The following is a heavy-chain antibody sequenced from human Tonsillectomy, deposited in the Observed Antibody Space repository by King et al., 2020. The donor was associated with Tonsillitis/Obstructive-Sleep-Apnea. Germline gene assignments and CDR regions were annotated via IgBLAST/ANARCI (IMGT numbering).Heavy chain of an antibody. CDR2: INPSGGST. CDR3: ARDHVLTYYDILTGPYYFDY. V-gene: IGHV1-46*01. Sequence: EQLVQSGAEVKKPGASVKVSCKASGYTFTSYYMHWVRQAPGQGLEWMEIINPSGGSTSYAQKFQGRVTMTRDTSTSTVYMELSSLRSEDTAVYYCARDHVLTYYDILTGPYYFDYWGQGTLVTVSS. J-gene: IGHJ4*02. D-gene: IGHD3-9*01. CDR1: GYTFTSYY.